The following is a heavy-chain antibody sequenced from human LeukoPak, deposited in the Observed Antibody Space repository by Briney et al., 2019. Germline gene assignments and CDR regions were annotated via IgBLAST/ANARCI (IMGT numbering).Heavy chain of an antibody. J-gene: IGHJ4*02. CDR3: ASATWYYYDSSGYFPTLTVYYFDY. CDR2: IYHSGST. D-gene: IGHD3-22*01. V-gene: IGHV4-30-2*01. CDR1: GGSISSGGYY. Sequence: SETLSLTCTVSGGSISSGGYYWSWIRQPPGKGLEWIGYIYHSGSTYYNPSLKSRVTISVDRSKNRFSLKLSSVTAADTAVYYCASATWYYYDSSGYFPTLTVYYFDYWGQGTLVTVSS.